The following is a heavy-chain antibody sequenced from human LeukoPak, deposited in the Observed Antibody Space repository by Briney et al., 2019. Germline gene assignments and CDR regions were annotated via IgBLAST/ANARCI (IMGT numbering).Heavy chain of an antibody. Sequence: ASVKVSCKASGYTFTDYYKHWVRQAPGQGLQWMGYINPNSGGTNSAHKSQGRVTMTRDTSLSTAYMELTRLRSDDTAVYYCARSYGSGRRDAFDIWGQGTMVTVSS. D-gene: IGHD3-10*01. CDR1: GYTFTDYY. CDR2: INPNSGGT. J-gene: IGHJ3*02. CDR3: ARSYGSGRRDAFDI. V-gene: IGHV1-2*02.